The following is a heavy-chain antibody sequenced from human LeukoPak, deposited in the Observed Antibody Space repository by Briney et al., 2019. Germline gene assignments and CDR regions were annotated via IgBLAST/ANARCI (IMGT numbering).Heavy chain of an antibody. Sequence: SETLSLTCAVYGGSFSGYYWSWIRQPPGKGVEWIGEINHSGSTNYNPSLKSRVTISVDTSKNQFSLKLSSVTAADTAVYYCARGPPYYDFWSGSVSRYFDYWGQGTLVTVSS. J-gene: IGHJ4*02. CDR3: ARGPPYYDFWSGSVSRYFDY. D-gene: IGHD3-3*01. CDR1: GGSFSGYY. V-gene: IGHV4-34*01. CDR2: INHSGST.